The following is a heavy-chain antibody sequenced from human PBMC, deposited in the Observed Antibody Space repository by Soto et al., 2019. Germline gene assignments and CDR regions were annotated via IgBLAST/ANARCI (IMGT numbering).Heavy chain of an antibody. CDR1: GFTFSSYG. CDR2: ISYDGSNK. V-gene: IGHV3-30*18. J-gene: IGHJ5*02. D-gene: IGHD6-13*01. Sequence: GGSLRLSCAASGFTFSSYGMHWVRQAPGKGLEWVAVISYDGSNKYYADSVKGRFTISRDNSKNTLYLQMNSLRAEDTAVYYCAKDRSSSWTCWFDPWGQGTLVTVSS. CDR3: AKDRSSSWTCWFDP.